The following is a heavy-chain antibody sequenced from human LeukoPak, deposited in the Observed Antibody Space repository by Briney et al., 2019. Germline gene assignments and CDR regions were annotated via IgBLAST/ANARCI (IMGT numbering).Heavy chain of an antibody. Sequence: GGSLRLSCAASGFTFSSYAMSWVRQAPGKGLEWVSAISGSGGSTYYADSVKGRFTISRDNSKNTLYLQMNSLRAEDTAVYYCAKVGDSSGYPLDAFDIWGQGTMVTVSS. CDR2: ISGSGGST. CDR3: AKVGDSSGYPLDAFDI. V-gene: IGHV3-23*01. D-gene: IGHD3-22*01. CDR1: GFTFSSYA. J-gene: IGHJ3*02.